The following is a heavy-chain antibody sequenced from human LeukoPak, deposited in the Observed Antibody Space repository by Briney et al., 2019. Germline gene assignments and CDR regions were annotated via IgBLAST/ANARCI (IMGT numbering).Heavy chain of an antibody. CDR3: AKDLSGYCSGGSCYPVDY. Sequence: GGSLRLSCAASGFTFSSYGMHWVRQAPGKGLEWVAFIRYDGSNKYYADSVKGRFTISRDNSKNTLYLQMNSLRAEDTAVYYCAKDLSGYCSGGSCYPVDYWGQGTLVTVSS. J-gene: IGHJ4*02. D-gene: IGHD2-15*01. CDR2: IRYDGSNK. CDR1: GFTFSSYG. V-gene: IGHV3-30*02.